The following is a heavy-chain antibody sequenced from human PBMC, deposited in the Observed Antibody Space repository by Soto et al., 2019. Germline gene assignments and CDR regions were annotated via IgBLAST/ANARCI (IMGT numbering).Heavy chain of an antibody. V-gene: IGHV1-18*01. CDR1: GYTFTSYG. D-gene: IGHD2-2*01. Sequence: ASVKVSCKASGYTFTSYGISWVRQAPGQGLEWMGWISAYNGNTNYAQKLQGRVAMTTDTSTSTAYMELRSLRSDDTAVYYCARWAVVVPAAIDAFDIWGQGTMVTVS. CDR3: ARWAVVVPAAIDAFDI. CDR2: ISAYNGNT. J-gene: IGHJ3*02.